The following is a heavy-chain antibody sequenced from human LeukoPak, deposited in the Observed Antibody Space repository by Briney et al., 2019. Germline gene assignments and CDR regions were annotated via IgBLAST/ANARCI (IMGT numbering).Heavy chain of an antibody. J-gene: IGHJ4*02. CDR2: IYPGDSDT. D-gene: IGHD3-10*01. Sequence: GESLKISCKGSGYSFSSYWIGWVRQMPGKGLEWMGIIYPGDSDTRYSPSFQGQGTISADKSISTAYLQWSSLKASDTAMYYCATLNYYGSGSYSSGFDYWGQGTLVTVSS. V-gene: IGHV5-51*01. CDR1: GYSFSSYW. CDR3: ATLNYYGSGSYSSGFDY.